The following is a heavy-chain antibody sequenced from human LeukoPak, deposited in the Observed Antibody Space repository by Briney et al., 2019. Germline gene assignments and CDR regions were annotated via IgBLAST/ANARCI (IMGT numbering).Heavy chain of an antibody. CDR3: ASIIGNHRYGDYFDS. Sequence: PGGSLRLSCAASGFTFSSYWMSWVRQAPGKGLEWVANIKQDGSENYYVDSVKGRFTISRDNAKNSLYLQMNSLRAEDTAVYYCASIIGNHRYGDYFDSWGQGTLVTVSS. V-gene: IGHV3-7*01. D-gene: IGHD4-17*01. CDR2: IKQDGSEN. CDR1: GFTFSSYW. J-gene: IGHJ4*02.